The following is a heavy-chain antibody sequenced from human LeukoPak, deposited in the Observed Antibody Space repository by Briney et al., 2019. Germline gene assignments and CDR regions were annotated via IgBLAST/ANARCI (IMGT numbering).Heavy chain of an antibody. D-gene: IGHD2-2*01. V-gene: IGHV1-46*01. CDR3: ARDAGNYCSSTSCPPVNWFDP. CDR1: GYTFTTYY. CDR2: INTSDGST. Sequence: APVKVSCKASGYTFTTYYMHWVRQAPGQGLEWMGIINTSDGSTSYAQKFQGRVIMTRDTSSSTVYMELSSLRSEDTAVYYCARDAGNYCSSTSCPPVNWFDPWGQGTLVTVSS. J-gene: IGHJ5*02.